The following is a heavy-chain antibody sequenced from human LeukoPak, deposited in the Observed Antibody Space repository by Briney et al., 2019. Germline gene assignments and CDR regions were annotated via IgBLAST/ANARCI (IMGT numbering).Heavy chain of an antibody. J-gene: IGHJ4*02. V-gene: IGHV1-18*01. Sequence: ASVKVSCKASGYTFTSYDISWVRQAPGQGLEWMGWISAYNDNTHYAQKLQGRVTMTTDTSTSTVYMELKSLRSDDTAVYYCARIQSRIIAARPGNPAFDYWGRGTLVTVSS. D-gene: IGHD6-6*01. CDR3: ARIQSRIIAARPGNPAFDY. CDR1: GYTFTSYD. CDR2: ISAYNDNT.